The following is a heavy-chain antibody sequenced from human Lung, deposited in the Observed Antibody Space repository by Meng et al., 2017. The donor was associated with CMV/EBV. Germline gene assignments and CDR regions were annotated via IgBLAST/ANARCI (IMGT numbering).Heavy chain of an antibody. CDR1: GFTFSDYP. J-gene: IGHJ4*02. V-gene: IGHV3-23*01. CDR2: LSSGGSST. Sequence: GGSLRLXCAASGFTFSDYPMSWVRQAPGRGLEWVSSLSSGGSSTYYTDSVKGRFTISRDNSKNTVHLQMNSLRVEDTAVYYCAKGRAVGATTPFDYWGQGKXV. CDR3: AKGRAVGATTPFDY. D-gene: IGHD1-26*01.